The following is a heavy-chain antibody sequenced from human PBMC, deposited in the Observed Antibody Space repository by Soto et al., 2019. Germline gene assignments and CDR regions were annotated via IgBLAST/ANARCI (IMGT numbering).Heavy chain of an antibody. V-gene: IGHV3-30*18. CDR3: AKDLNDFWSGYYARGYYYYVMDV. D-gene: IGHD3-3*01. Sequence: GGSLRLSCAASGFTFSSYGMHWVRQAPGKGLEWVAVISYDGSNKYYADSVKGRFTISRDNSKNTLYLQMNSLRAEDTAVYYCAKDLNDFWSGYYARGYYYYVMDVWGQGTTVTVSS. J-gene: IGHJ6*01. CDR1: GFTFSSYG. CDR2: ISYDGSNK.